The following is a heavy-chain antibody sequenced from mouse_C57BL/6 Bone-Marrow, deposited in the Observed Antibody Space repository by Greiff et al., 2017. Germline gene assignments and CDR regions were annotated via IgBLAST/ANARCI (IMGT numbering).Heavy chain of an antibody. CDR2: IDPSDSYP. CDR1: GYTFTSYW. Sequence: QVQLQQPGAELVMPGASVKLSCKASGYTFTSYWMHWVKQRPGQGLEWIGEIDPSDSYPNYNQKFKGKSTLTVDKSSSTAYMQLSSLTSEDSAVYYCAREGLGITTCDYWGQGTTLTVSS. J-gene: IGHJ2*01. CDR3: AREGLGITTCDY. V-gene: IGHV1-69*01. D-gene: IGHD2-4*01.